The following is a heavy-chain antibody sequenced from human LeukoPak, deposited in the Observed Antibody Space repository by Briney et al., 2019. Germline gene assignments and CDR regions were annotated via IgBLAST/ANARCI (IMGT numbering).Heavy chain of an antibody. D-gene: IGHD2-21*02. V-gene: IGHV1-46*01. CDR3: ARDVRAYCGGDCHFDY. CDR1: GYTFTSYY. CDR2: INPSGGST. J-gene: IGHJ4*02. Sequence: ASVKASCKASGYTFTSYYMHWVRQAPGQGLEWMGIINPSGGSTSYAQKFQGRVTMTRDTSTSTVYMELSSLRSEDTAVYYCARDVRAYCGGDCHFDYWGQGTLVTVSS.